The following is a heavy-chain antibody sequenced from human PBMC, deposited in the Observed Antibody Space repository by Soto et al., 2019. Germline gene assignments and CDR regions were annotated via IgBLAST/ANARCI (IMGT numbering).Heavy chain of an antibody. CDR3: ARGYCSSTSCQYYFDY. J-gene: IGHJ4*02. D-gene: IGHD2-2*01. CDR1: GYTFTGYA. Sequence: ASVKVSCKASGYTFTGYAIHWVRQAPGQRLEWMGWINGGNGDTKYSQKFQGRVTITRDTSASTAYMELTSLGSEDTAVYHCARGYCSSTSCQYYFDYWGQGTLVTVSS. CDR2: INGGNGDT. V-gene: IGHV1-3*01.